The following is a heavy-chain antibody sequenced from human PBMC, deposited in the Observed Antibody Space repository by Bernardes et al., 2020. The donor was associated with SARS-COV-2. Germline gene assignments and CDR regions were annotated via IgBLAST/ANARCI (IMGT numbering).Heavy chain of an antibody. J-gene: IGHJ4*02. CDR1: GFTFDHYA. CDR2: ISGSGTNT. V-gene: IGHV3-23*01. Sequence: GGSLRLSCAASGFTFDHYATSWVRQAPGKGLEWVSTISGSGTNTNYADSVKGRFTISRDDSKKMVHLQMDSLRVEDTAVYYCAKGGAYCFLDCYSPYWGLGTLVTVSS. CDR3: AKGGAYCFLDCYSPY. D-gene: IGHD2-21*02.